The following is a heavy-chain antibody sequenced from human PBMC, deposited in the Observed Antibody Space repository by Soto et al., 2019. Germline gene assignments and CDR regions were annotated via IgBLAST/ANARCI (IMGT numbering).Heavy chain of an antibody. V-gene: IGHV1-18*01. D-gene: IGHD2-21*01. CDR2: ISAYNGKR. CDR1: GYDFTSYG. J-gene: IGHJ3*02. Sequence: QGQLLQSGDEVKKPGASVRVSCRASGYDFTSYGISWVRQAPGQGLEWVSWISAYNGKRDTAQKFQGRVTMTLDTSTDTAHMERGDLTSAATAVYYWARGRIVASIHDAFEIWGQGTMVAVSS. CDR3: ARGRIVASIHDAFEI.